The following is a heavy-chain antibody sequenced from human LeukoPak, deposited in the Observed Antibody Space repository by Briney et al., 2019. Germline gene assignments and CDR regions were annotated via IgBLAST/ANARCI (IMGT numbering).Heavy chain of an antibody. CDR2: ISHYT. D-gene: IGHD1-1*01. V-gene: IGHV1-18*01. Sequence: ASVKFSCKASGYNFRNHGITWVRQAPGQGLEWMGWISHYTNYPQKFQGRVTMTTDTSTCTAYMELRSLRSDDTAIYYCVRMRVPSDDVDFDYWGQGILVTVSS. CDR1: GYNFRNHG. CDR3: VRMRVPSDDVDFDY. J-gene: IGHJ4*02.